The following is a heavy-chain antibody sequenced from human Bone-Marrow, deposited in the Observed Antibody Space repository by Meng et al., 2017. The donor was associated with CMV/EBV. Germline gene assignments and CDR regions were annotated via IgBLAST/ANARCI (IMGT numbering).Heavy chain of an antibody. CDR2: IYYSGST. J-gene: IGHJ6*02. V-gene: IGHV4-30-4*08. D-gene: IGHD2-2*01. Sequence: SETLSLTCTVSGGSISSGDYYWSWIRQPPGKGLEWIGYIYYSGSTYYNPSLKSRVTISVDTSKNQFSLKLSSVTAADTAVYYCARVYQLLIDGMDVWGQGTTVTFYS. CDR3: ARVYQLLIDGMDV. CDR1: GGSISSGDYY.